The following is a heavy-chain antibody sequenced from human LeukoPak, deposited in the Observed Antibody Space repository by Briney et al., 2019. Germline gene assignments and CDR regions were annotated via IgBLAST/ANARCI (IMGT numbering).Heavy chain of an antibody. J-gene: IGHJ4*02. CDR1: GFTFSSYS. Sequence: GGSLRLSCAASGFTFSSYSMNWVRQAPGKGLEWVSSISSSSSYIYYADSVKGRFTISRDNAKNSLYLQMNSLRAEDTAVYYCARDRGGSYSAIDYWGRGTLVTVSS. V-gene: IGHV3-21*01. CDR2: ISSSSSYI. D-gene: IGHD1-26*01. CDR3: ARDRGGSYSAIDY.